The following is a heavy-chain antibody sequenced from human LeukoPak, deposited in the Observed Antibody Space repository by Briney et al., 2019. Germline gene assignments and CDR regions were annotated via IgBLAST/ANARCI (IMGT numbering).Heavy chain of an antibody. D-gene: IGHD2-2*01. CDR2: ISPDGNRE. CDR1: GLTFSSYW. CDR3: ASTFPYCSSGACAL. V-gene: IGHV3-7*01. Sequence: GGSLRLSCAASGLTFSSYWMTWVRQGPGKGLEWVATISPDGNRENYVDSVKGRFSISRDNAKNSLFLQMRSLRAEDTAMYYCASTFPYCSSGACALGGQGTLVTVSS. J-gene: IGHJ4*02.